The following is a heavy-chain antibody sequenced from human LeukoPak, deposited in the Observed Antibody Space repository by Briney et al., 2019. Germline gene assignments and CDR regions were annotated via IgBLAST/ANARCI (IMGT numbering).Heavy chain of an antibody. CDR2: TTDSGSRT. CDR1: GFMFSSYA. V-gene: IGHV3-23*01. D-gene: IGHD6-19*01. Sequence: GGSLRLSCAASGFMFSSYAMRWVRQAPGKGLEWVSSTTDSGSRTYYADSVKGRFTISRDNSKNMLYLQMNSLRAEDTAVYYCAKGGAMADKYYQEWGQGTLVTVSS. CDR3: AKGGAMADKYYQE. J-gene: IGHJ1*01.